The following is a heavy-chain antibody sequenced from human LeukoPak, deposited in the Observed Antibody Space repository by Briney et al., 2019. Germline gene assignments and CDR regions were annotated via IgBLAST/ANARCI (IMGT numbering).Heavy chain of an antibody. V-gene: IGHV3-7*03. CDR3: ARGGGLDV. CDR1: GFTFSSYW. Sequence: PGGSLRLSCAASGFTFSSYWTNWARQAPGKGLEWVASINHNGNVNYYVDSVKGRFTISRDNAKNSLYLQMSSLRAEDTAVYFCARGGGLDVWGQGATVTVSS. D-gene: IGHD3-16*01. CDR2: INHNGNVN. J-gene: IGHJ6*02.